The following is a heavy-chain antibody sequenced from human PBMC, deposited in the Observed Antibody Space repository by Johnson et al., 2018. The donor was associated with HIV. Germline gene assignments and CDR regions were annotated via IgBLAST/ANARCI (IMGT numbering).Heavy chain of an antibody. CDR2: ISWNSGNI. Sequence: VQLVESGGGLVQPGRSLRLSCAASGFRFDQYGMHWVRQAPGKGPEWVSGISWNSGNIDYADSVKGRFTISRDNAKNTLYLQMKSLRAEDTAVYYCPRETNSAMAGDAFDIWGQGTMVTVSS. CDR1: GFRFDQYG. D-gene: IGHD5-18*01. CDR3: PRETNSAMAGDAFDI. V-gene: IGHV3-9*01. J-gene: IGHJ3*02.